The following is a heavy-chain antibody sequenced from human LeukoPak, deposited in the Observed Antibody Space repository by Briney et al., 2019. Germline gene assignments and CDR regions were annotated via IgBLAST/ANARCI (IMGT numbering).Heavy chain of an antibody. D-gene: IGHD3-9*01. V-gene: IGHV3-30-3*01. CDR2: ISYDGSNK. Sequence: GGSLRLSCAASGFIFKKYWMNWVRQAPGKGLEWVAVISYDGSNKYYADSVKGRFTISRDNSKNTLYLQMNSLRAEDTAVYYCARDRANYDILTGYPADYWGQGTLVTVSS. CDR1: GFIFKKYW. CDR3: ARDRANYDILTGYPADY. J-gene: IGHJ4*02.